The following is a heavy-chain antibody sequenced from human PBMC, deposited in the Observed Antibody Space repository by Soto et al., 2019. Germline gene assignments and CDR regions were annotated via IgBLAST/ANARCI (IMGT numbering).Heavy chain of an antibody. D-gene: IGHD2-8*02. Sequence: PSETLSLTCAVSGGSISSSNWWSWIRQPPGKGLEWIGYIYYSGITDYNPSLKSRVTISVDTSKSQFSLKLSSVTAADTAVYYCARGGGVYYFDYWGQGTLVTVSS. J-gene: IGHJ4*02. V-gene: IGHV4-61*01. CDR3: ARGGGVYYFDY. CDR2: IYYSGIT. CDR1: GGSISSSNW.